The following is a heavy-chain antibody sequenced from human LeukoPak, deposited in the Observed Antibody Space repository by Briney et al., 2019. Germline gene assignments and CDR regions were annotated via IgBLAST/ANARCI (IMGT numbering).Heavy chain of an antibody. CDR2: INSYNGNT. J-gene: IGHJ4*02. CDR1: GYTFTNYV. V-gene: IGHV1-18*01. Sequence: ASVNVSCKTSGYTFTNYVISWVRQAPGQGLEWMGWINSYNGNTHFAQKFQGRVTMTTDTSTSTAYMEMRRLRSEDTRVYYCARGEEGLQRNWGQGTLVTVSS. D-gene: IGHD3/OR15-3a*01. CDR3: ARGEEGLQRN.